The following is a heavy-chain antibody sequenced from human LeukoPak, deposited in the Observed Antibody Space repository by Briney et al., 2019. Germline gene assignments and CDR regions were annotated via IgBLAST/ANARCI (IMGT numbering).Heavy chain of an antibody. D-gene: IGHD6-19*01. V-gene: IGHV3-53*01. CDR1: GFTVSSNY. J-gene: IGHJ4*02. Sequence: PGGSLRLSCAASGFTVSSNYMSRVRQAPGKGLEWVSVIYSGGSTYYADSVKGRFTISRDNSKNTLYLQMNSLRAEDTAVYYCASGYSSGSTDYWGQGTLVTVSS. CDR2: IYSGGST. CDR3: ASGYSSGSTDY.